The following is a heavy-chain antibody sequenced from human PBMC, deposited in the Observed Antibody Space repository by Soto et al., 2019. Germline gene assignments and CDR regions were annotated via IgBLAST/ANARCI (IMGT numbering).Heavy chain of an antibody. Sequence: GGSLRLSCAASGFTFSSYGMHWVRQAPGKGLEWVAVISYDGSNKYYADSVKGRFTISRDNSKNTLYLQMNSLRAEDTAVYYCAKDYSYSSSGYSYYYGMDVWGQGTTVTVSS. J-gene: IGHJ6*02. D-gene: IGHD6-13*01. CDR1: GFTFSSYG. CDR3: AKDYSYSSSGYSYYYGMDV. V-gene: IGHV3-30*18. CDR2: ISYDGSNK.